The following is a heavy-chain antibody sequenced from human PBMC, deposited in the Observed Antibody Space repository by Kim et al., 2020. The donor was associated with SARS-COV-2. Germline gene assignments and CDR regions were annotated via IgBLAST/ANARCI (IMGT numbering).Heavy chain of an antibody. D-gene: IGHD3-10*01. V-gene: IGHV3-7*03. CDR1: GFTFGDSW. J-gene: IGHJ4*02. Sequence: GESLKISCVASGFTFGDSWMAWVRQAPGKGLEWVANMNQDGSQRRYVDSVRGRFTISRDNAKNSVFLQMNSLSAEDSGGDYCATSMVRAAYDYWGQGT. CDR3: ATSMVRAAYDY. CDR2: MNQDGSQR.